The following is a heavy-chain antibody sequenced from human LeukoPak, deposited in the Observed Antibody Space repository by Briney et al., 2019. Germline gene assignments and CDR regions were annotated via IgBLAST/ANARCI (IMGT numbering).Heavy chain of an antibody. CDR1: GGSISSYY. CDR3: ARVPTDSSGYLLSYYFDY. D-gene: IGHD3-22*01. CDR2: IYYSGST. V-gene: IGHV4-59*01. J-gene: IGHJ4*02. Sequence: SETLSLTCTVSGGSISSYYWSWIRQPPGKGLEWIGYIYYSGSTNYNPSLKSRVTISVDTSKNQFSLKLSSVTAADTAVYYCARVPTDSSGYLLSYYFDYWGQGTLVTVSS.